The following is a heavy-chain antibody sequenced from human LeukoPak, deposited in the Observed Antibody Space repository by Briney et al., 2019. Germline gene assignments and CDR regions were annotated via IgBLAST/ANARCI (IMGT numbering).Heavy chain of an antibody. Sequence: GGSLRLSCAASGFTVSSNYMSWIRQAPGKGLEWVSVIYSGGSTYYADSVKGRFTISRDNSKNTLYLQMNSLRAEDTAVYYCARESRVATIDYWGQGTLVTVSS. V-gene: IGHV3-66*01. CDR1: GFTVSSNY. CDR2: IYSGGST. J-gene: IGHJ4*02. D-gene: IGHD5-12*01. CDR3: ARESRVATIDY.